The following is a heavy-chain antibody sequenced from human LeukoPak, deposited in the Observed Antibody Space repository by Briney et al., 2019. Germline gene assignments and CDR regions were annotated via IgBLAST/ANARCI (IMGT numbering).Heavy chain of an antibody. D-gene: IGHD2-15*01. CDR3: ARRAVRCSGGSCYPRPFDY. CDR1: GGSISSSSYS. J-gene: IGHJ4*02. CDR2: IYYSGST. V-gene: IGHV4-39*01. Sequence: SETLSLTCTVSGGSISSSSYSWGWIRQPPGKGLEWIGSIYYSGSTYYNPSLKSRVTISVDTSKNQFSLKLSSVTAADTAVYYCARRAVRCSGGSCYPRPFDYWGQGTLVTVSS.